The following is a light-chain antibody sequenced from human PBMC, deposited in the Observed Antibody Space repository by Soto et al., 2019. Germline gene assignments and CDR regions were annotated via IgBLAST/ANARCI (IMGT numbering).Light chain of an antibody. Sequence: DIVMTQSPDSLAVSLGERATINCKSSQSVSYSSNNNNYLAWYQQKPGQPPKLLIYWASTRESGVPDRFSGSGSGTDFTLTISSLQAEAVAVYYCQQYYSTPLTFGGGTKVEIK. CDR2: WAS. CDR1: QSVSYSSNNNNY. V-gene: IGKV4-1*01. J-gene: IGKJ4*01. CDR3: QQYYSTPLT.